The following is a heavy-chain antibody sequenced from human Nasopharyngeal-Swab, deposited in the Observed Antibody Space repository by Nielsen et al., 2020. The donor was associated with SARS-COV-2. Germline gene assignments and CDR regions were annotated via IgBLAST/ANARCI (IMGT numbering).Heavy chain of an antibody. D-gene: IGHD6-6*01. CDR2: ISAYNGNT. V-gene: IGHV1-18*04. Sequence: ASVKVSCKASGYTFTSYGISWVRQAPGQGLEWMGWISAYNGNTNYAQKLQGRVTMTRDTSTSTVYMELSSLRFDDTAVYYCARLMGTSSSSPFDYWGQGTLVTVSS. J-gene: IGHJ4*02. CDR1: GYTFTSYG. CDR3: ARLMGTSSSSPFDY.